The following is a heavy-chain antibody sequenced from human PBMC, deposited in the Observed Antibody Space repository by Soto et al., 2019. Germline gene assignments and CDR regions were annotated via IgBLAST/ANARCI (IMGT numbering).Heavy chain of an antibody. CDR2: IWYDGSNK. V-gene: IGHV3-33*01. J-gene: IGHJ4*02. D-gene: IGHD3-16*01. CDR1: GFTFSSYG. Sequence: VQLVESGGGVVQPGRSLRLSCAASGFTFSSYGMHWVRQAPGKGLEWVAVIWYDGSNKYYADSVKGRFTISRDNSKNTLYLQMNSLRAEDTAVYYCARGTMITFGGVKGGFDYWGQGTLVTVSS. CDR3: ARGTMITFGGVKGGFDY.